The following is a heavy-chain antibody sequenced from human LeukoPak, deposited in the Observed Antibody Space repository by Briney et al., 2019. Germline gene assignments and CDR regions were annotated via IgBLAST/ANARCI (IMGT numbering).Heavy chain of an antibody. CDR3: ARSGYYDTSGSRDAFDI. J-gene: IGHJ3*02. Sequence: SETLSLTCTVSGGSISSSRYFWGWIRQPPGKGLEWIGRIYTRGSTNYNPSLKSRVTISVDTSKNQFSLKLSSVTAADTAVYYCARSGYYDTSGSRDAFDIWGQGTTVTVSS. V-gene: IGHV4-61*02. D-gene: IGHD3-22*01. CDR1: GGSISSSRYF. CDR2: IYTRGST.